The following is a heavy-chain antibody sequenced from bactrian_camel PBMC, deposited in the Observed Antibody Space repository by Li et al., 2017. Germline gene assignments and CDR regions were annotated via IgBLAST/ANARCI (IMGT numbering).Heavy chain of an antibody. Sequence: HVQLVESGGGSVQAGGSLRLSCAASGYTYSSYWMYWVRQAPGKGLEWVSDIYRDGSNTYYADSVKGRFTISRDNTKNTLSLVMSSLNVEDTAVYYCASDYGRGAWSEYGYWGQGTQVTVS. J-gene: IGHJ4*01. V-gene: IGHV3S6*01. CDR3: ASDYGRGAWSEYGY. D-gene: IGHD3*01. CDR2: IYRDGSNT. CDR1: GYTYSSYW.